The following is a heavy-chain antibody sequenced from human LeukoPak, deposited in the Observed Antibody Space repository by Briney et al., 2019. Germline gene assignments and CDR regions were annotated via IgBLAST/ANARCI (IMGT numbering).Heavy chain of an antibody. CDR1: GFPFSTYW. V-gene: IGHV3-48*04. CDR2: ISSSGSTI. Sequence: GGSLRLSCAASGFPFSTYWITWVRQAPGKGLEWVSYISSSGSTIYYADSVKGRFTISRDNAKNSLYLQMNSLRAEDTAVYYCATTTSGSYWSDYWGQGTLVTVSS. D-gene: IGHD1-26*01. CDR3: ATTTSGSYWSDY. J-gene: IGHJ4*02.